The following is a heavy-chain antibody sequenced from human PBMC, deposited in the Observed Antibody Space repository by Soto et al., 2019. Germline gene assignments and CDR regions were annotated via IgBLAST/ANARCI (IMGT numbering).Heavy chain of an antibody. CDR3: AREYTAWPLAYGLDV. CDR1: GFTFSTYS. D-gene: IGHD2-2*02. V-gene: IGHV3-21*01. Sequence: GGSLRVSCVGSGFTFSTYSINWVRQAPGKGLEWVSSISSRSDIYYADSVKGRFTVSRDNAKNSVSLQMNSLRDEDTAVYYCAREYTAWPLAYGLDVWGQGTTVTVSS. CDR2: ISSRSDI. J-gene: IGHJ6*02.